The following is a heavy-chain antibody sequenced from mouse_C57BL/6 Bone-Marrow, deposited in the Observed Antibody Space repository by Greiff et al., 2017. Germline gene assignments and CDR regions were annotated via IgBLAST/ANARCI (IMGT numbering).Heavy chain of an antibody. CDR2: IRNKANGYTT. CDR3: ARYGYGSSYEAMDY. D-gene: IGHD1-1*01. V-gene: IGHV7-3*01. Sequence: EVKLMESGGGLVQPGGSLSLSCAASGFTFTDYYMSWVRQPPGKALEWLGFIRNKANGYTTEYSASVKGRFTISRDNSQSILYLQMNALRAEDSATYYCARYGYGSSYEAMDYWGQGTSVTVSS. J-gene: IGHJ4*01. CDR1: GFTFTDYY.